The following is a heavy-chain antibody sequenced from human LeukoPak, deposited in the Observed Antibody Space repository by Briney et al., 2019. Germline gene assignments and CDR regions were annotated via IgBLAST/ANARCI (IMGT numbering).Heavy chain of an antibody. Sequence: GGSLRLSCAASGFTFSSNGMNWVRQAPGKGLEWVSGISGSADSKYYADSVKGRFTISGDSSKNTPYLQMNSLRAEDTAVYYCAKDRSSYYDTSGCMDVWGQGTTVTVSS. CDR1: GFTFSSNG. V-gene: IGHV3-23*01. CDR2: ISGSADSK. CDR3: AKDRSSYYDTSGCMDV. D-gene: IGHD3-22*01. J-gene: IGHJ6*02.